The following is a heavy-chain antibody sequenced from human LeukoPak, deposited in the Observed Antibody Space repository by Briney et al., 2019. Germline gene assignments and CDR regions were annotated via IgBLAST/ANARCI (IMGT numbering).Heavy chain of an antibody. CDR3: ARAFRWYDSSGYYPDAFDI. CDR2: IYYSGST. CDR1: GGSISSGGYY. J-gene: IGHJ3*02. Sequence: SETLSLTCTVSGGSISSGGYYWSWIRQHPGKGLEWIGYIYYSGSTYYNPSLKSRVTISVDTSKNQFSLKLSSVTAADTAAYYCARAFRWYDSSGYYPDAFDIWGQGTMVTVSS. D-gene: IGHD3-22*01. V-gene: IGHV4-31*03.